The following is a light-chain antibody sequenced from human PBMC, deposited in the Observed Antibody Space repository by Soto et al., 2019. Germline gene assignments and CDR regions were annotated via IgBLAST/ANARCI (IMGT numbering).Light chain of an antibody. CDR3: FSFTTTSTHV. Sequence: QSALTQPPSASGSLGSSVTISCTGTSSDVGGHKYVSWYQHHPGKAPKLILFEVSQRPSGVPHRFSGSKSGNTAYLTISGLQVEDEAEYFCFSFTTTSTHVFGTGTKVTVL. CDR1: SSDVGGHKY. V-gene: IGLV2-8*01. J-gene: IGLJ1*01. CDR2: EVS.